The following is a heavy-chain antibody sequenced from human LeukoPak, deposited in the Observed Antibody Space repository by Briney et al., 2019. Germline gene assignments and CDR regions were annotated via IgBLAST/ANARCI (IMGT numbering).Heavy chain of an antibody. D-gene: IGHD2-2*01. CDR1: GGSFSGYY. V-gene: IGHV4-34*01. J-gene: IGHJ4*02. Sequence: SETLSLTCAVYGGSFSGYYWSWIRQPPGKGLEWIGEINHSGSTNYNPSLKSRVTISVDTSKNQFSLKLSSVTAADTAVYYCARIVCSSTSCLYYFDYWGREPWSPSPQ. CDR3: ARIVCSSTSCLYYFDY. CDR2: INHSGST.